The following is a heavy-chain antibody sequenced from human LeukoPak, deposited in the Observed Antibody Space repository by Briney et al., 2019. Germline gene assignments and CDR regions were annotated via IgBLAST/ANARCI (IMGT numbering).Heavy chain of an antibody. V-gene: IGHV4-38-2*02. CDR2: IYHSGST. D-gene: IGHD4-17*01. Sequence: SETLSLTCTVSGYSISSAYYWGWIRQPPGKGLEWIGSIYHSGSTYYNPSLKSRVTISVDTSKNQLSLKLSSVTAADTAVYYCARGTRGDYVYHRGNFRRMVYYYYMDVWGKGTTVTVSS. CDR3: ARGTRGDYVYHRGNFRRMVYYYYMDV. CDR1: GYSISSAYY. J-gene: IGHJ6*03.